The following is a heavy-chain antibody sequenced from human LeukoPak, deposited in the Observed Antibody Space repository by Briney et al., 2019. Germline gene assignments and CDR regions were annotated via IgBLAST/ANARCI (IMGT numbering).Heavy chain of an antibody. V-gene: IGHV3-30*18. CDR1: GFTFSSYG. CDR2: ISYDGSNK. D-gene: IGHD2-15*01. J-gene: IGHJ1*01. CDR3: AKDIGHCSGGSCYSSGFRH. Sequence: GGSLRLSCAASGFTFSSYGMHWVRQAPGKGLEWLAVISYDGSNKYYADSVKGRFTISRDNSKNTLYLQMNSLRAEDTAVYYCAKDIGHCSGGSCYSSGFRHWGQGALVTVSS.